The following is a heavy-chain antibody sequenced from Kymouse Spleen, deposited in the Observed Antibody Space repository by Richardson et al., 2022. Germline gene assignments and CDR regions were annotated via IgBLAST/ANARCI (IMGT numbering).Heavy chain of an antibody. Sequence: QVQLQQWGAGLLKPSETLSLTCAVYGGSFSGYYWSWIRQPPGKGLEWIGEINHSGSTNYNPSLKSRVTISVDTSKNQFSLKLSSVTAADTAVYYCARGPPYCTNGVCYGSTTTVWTSGAKGPRSPSPQ. CDR3: ARGPPYCTNGVCYGSTTTVWTS. V-gene: IGHV4-34*01. J-gene: IGHJ6*02. CDR2: INHSGST. CDR1: GGSFSGYY. D-gene: IGHD2-8*01.